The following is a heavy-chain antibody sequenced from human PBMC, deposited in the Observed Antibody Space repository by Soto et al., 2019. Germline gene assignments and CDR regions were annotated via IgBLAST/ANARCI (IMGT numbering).Heavy chain of an antibody. V-gene: IGHV3-30-3*01. CDR2: ISYDGSNK. J-gene: IGHJ6*02. Sequence: PGGSLRLSCAASGFTFSSYAMHWVRQAPGKGLEWVAVISYDGSNKYYADSVKGRFTISRDNSKNTLYLQMNSLRAEDTAVYYCERGAYCSSTSCPTTPPPYYYYGMDVWGQGTTVTVSS. CDR3: ERGAYCSSTSCPTTPPPYYYYGMDV. CDR1: GFTFSSYA. D-gene: IGHD2-2*01.